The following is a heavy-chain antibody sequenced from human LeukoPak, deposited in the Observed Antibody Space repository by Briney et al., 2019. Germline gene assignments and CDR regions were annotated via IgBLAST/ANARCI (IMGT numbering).Heavy chain of an antibody. J-gene: IGHJ4*02. CDR2: TYYSGST. V-gene: IGHV4-39*01. CDR1: GGSISSSSYY. Sequence: SETLSLTCTVSGGSISSSSYYWGWIRQPPGKGLEWIGSTYYSGSTYYNPSLKSRVTISVDTSKNQFSLKLSSVTAADTAVYYCARQLPYFDWSPPFGWGQGTLVTVSS. CDR3: ARQLPYFDWSPPFG. D-gene: IGHD3-9*01.